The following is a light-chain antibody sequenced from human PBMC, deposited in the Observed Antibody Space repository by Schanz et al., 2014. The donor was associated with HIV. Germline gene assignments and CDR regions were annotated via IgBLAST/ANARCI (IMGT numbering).Light chain of an antibody. J-gene: IGLJ1*01. CDR1: GSDIGGYNY. V-gene: IGLV2-14*01. CDR2: DVS. CDR3: CSYTTTSTYV. Sequence: QSALTQPASVSGSPGQSVTISCTGTGSDIGGYNYVSWYQQHPGKAPKLMIYDVSNRPSGVSNRFSGSKSGNMAYLTISALQAEDEADYYCCSYTTTSTYVFGAGTKLTVL.